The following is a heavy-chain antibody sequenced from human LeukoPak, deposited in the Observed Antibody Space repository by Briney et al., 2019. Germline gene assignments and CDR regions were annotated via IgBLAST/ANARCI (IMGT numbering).Heavy chain of an antibody. J-gene: IGHJ4*02. D-gene: IGHD2-2*01. V-gene: IGHV3-23*01. Sequence: GGSLRLSCAASGFTFSSYAMSWVRQAPGKGLEWVAAITGSGRNAYYADSVKGRFTVSRDNSKNTMWLQVNSLRAEDTAVYYCAKEIPVAVYFDYWGQGTLVTVSS. CDR1: GFTFSSYA. CDR2: ITGSGRNA. CDR3: AKEIPVAVYFDY.